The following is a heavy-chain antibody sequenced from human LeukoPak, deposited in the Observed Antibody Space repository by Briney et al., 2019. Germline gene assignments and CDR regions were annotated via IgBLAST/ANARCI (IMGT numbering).Heavy chain of an antibody. J-gene: IGHJ4*02. CDR3: ARETLDYDFWSGYFKPYYFDY. Sequence: ASVKVSCKASGYTFTGYYMHWVRQAPGQGLEWMGWINPNSGGTNYAQKFQGRVTMTRDTSISTAYMELSRLRSDDTAVNYCARETLDYDFWSGYFKPYYFDYWGQGTLVTVSS. CDR2: INPNSGGT. CDR1: GYTFTGYY. V-gene: IGHV1-2*02. D-gene: IGHD3-3*01.